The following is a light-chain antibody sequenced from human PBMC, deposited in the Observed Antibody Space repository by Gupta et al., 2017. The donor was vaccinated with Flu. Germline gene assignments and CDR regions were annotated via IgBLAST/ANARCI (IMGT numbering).Light chain of an antibody. V-gene: IGKV3-11*01. CDR1: QSVSSY. J-gene: IGKJ2*01. CDR3: QQRSSWHI. CDR2: DAS. Sequence: EIVLTQSPATLSLSPGERATLSCRASQSVSSYLGWYQQKPGQAPRVLIYDASNRATGIPARFSGSGSGTDFTLTSSSREPEDFAVYYWQQRSSWHIFGQGTKIEI.